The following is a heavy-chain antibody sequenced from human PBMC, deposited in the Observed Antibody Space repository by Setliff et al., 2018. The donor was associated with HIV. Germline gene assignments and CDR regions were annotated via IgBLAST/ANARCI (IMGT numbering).Heavy chain of an antibody. J-gene: IGHJ4*02. D-gene: IGHD3-10*01. CDR1: GDSINNSTYY. CDR3: ARGRFHRLHRPYSGSGSLGIQYFDD. CDR2: FYYSGTS. Sequence: SETLSLTCAVSGDSINNSTYYWGWIRQPPGKGLEGIGGFYYSGTSYYNPSLKSRVTISVDTSKSQISLRLNSVTATDTALYYCARGRFHRLHRPYSGSGSLGIQYFDDWGQGTLVTVSS. V-gene: IGHV4-39*07.